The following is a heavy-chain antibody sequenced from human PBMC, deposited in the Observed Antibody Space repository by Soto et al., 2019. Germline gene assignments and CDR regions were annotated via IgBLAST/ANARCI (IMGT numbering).Heavy chain of an antibody. J-gene: IGHJ3*02. CDR2: ISAGNGNT. V-gene: IGHV1-3*01. D-gene: IGHD5-18*01. Sequence: ASVKVSCKASGYTFHSYAMNWVRQAPGQRLEWMGWISAGNGNTVYSQKFQARVTITRDTSASTAYMELSSLKSEDTAVYYCARTVASCAYTSRPLGCGFDMCAQGTMVIVSS. CDR3: ARTVASCAYTSRPLGCGFDM. CDR1: GYTFHSYA.